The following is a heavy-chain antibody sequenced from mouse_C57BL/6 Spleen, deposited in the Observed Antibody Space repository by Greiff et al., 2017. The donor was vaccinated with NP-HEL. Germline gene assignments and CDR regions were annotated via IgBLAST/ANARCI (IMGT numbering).Heavy chain of an antibody. CDR3: ARMIYYGYDSYAMDY. Sequence: QVQLKESGPGLVAPSQSLSITCTVSGFSLTSYAISWVRQPPGKGLEWLGVIWTGGGTYYTSALKSRLSISTDNSKSQVFLKMNSLQTDNTARYYCARMIYYGYDSYAMDYWGQGTSVTVSS. CDR2: IWTGGGT. CDR1: GFSLTSYA. J-gene: IGHJ4*01. D-gene: IGHD2-2*01. V-gene: IGHV2-9-1*01.